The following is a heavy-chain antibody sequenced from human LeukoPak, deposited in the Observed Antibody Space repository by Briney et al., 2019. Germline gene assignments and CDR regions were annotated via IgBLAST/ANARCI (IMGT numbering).Heavy chain of an antibody. CDR1: GFTFDDYT. D-gene: IGHD4-17*01. J-gene: IGHJ4*02. Sequence: GGSLRLSCAASGFTFDDYTMHWVRQAPGKGLEWVSLVSWDGNTTFYADFVKGRFTISRDNSRNSLFLHMNSLRTEDTALYYCAKDTDYGDSILDYWGQGALVTVSS. CDR2: VSWDGNTT. V-gene: IGHV3-43*01. CDR3: AKDTDYGDSILDY.